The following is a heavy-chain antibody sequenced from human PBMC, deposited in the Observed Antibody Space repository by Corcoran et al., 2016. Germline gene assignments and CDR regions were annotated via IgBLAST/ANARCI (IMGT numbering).Heavy chain of an antibody. Sequence: EVQLVESGGGLVKPGGSLRLSCAASGFTFSNAWMSWVRQAPGKGLEWVGRIKSNTDGGTTAYAAPVKGRFTISRDDSKTTLYLQMKSLKTEDSAVYYCVTEGHGFGYHSFDIWGQGTMVTVSS. CDR2: IKSNTDGGTT. CDR1: GFTFSNAW. CDR3: VTEGHGFGYHSFDI. J-gene: IGHJ3*02. D-gene: IGHD5-18*01. V-gene: IGHV3-15*01.